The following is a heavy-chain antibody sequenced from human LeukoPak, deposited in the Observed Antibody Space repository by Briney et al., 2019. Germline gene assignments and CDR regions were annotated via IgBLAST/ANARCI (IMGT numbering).Heavy chain of an antibody. V-gene: IGHV4-59*01. CDR2: IYYSGST. CDR1: GGSISSYY. J-gene: IGHJ6*02. Sequence: SETLPLTCTVSGGSISSYYWSWIRQPPGKGLEWIGYIYYSGSTNYNPSLKSRVTISVDTSKNQFSLKLSSVTAADTAVYYCARVGSYWANYYYGMDVWGQGTTVTVSS. D-gene: IGHD1-26*01. CDR3: ARVGSYWANYYYGMDV.